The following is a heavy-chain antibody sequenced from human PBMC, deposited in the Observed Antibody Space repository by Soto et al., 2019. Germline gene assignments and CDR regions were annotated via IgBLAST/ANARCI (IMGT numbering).Heavy chain of an antibody. V-gene: IGHV4-59*08. CDR1: GGSISSYY. CDR2: IYYSGST. Sequence: PSETLSLTCTVSGGSISSYYWSWIRQPPGRGLEWIGYIYYSGSTNYNPSLKSRVTISVDTSKNQFSLKLSSVTAADTAVYYCARRYGGNLDYWGQGTLVTVSS. J-gene: IGHJ4*02. CDR3: ARRYGGNLDY. D-gene: IGHD1-26*01.